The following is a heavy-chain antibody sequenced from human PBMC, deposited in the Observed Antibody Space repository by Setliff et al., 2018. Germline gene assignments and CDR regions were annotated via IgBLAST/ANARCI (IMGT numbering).Heavy chain of an antibody. CDR1: GYTFTSYD. Sequence: ASVKVSCKASGYTFTSYDINWMRQASGQGLEWMGWINPNSGGTNYAQKFQGWVTMTRDTSISTAYMELSRLRSDDTAVYYCARSGWLREYYFDYWGQGTLVTVSS. D-gene: IGHD5-12*01. J-gene: IGHJ4*02. V-gene: IGHV1-2*04. CDR2: INPNSGGT. CDR3: ARSGWLREYYFDY.